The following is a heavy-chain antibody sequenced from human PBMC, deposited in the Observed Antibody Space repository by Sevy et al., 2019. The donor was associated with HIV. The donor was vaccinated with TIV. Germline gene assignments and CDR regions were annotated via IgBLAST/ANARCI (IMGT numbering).Heavy chain of an antibody. V-gene: IGHV3-64D*06. CDR3: VKARGGTNYNWFDP. CDR1: GFTFGNYA. D-gene: IGHD2-15*01. J-gene: IGHJ5*02. CDR2: ISDNGGST. Sequence: GGSLRLSCSASGFTFGNYAMHWVRQAPGKGLEYVSSISDNGGSTYYPDSLKGRFTISRDNSKITLFLQLTILRADDTAVYHCVKARGGTNYNWFDPWGQGTLVTVSS.